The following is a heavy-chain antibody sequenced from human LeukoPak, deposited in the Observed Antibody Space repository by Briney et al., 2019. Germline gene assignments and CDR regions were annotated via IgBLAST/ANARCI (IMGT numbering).Heavy chain of an antibody. D-gene: IGHD5-24*01. V-gene: IGHV1-69*05. Sequence: ASVKVSCKASGGTFSSYAISWVRQAPGQGREWMGGIIPIFGTANYAQKFQGRVTITTDESTSTAYMELSSLRSEDTAVYYCARVRDGYFYDAFDIWGQGTMVTVSS. CDR3: ARVRDGYFYDAFDI. CDR2: IIPIFGTA. J-gene: IGHJ3*02. CDR1: GGTFSSYA.